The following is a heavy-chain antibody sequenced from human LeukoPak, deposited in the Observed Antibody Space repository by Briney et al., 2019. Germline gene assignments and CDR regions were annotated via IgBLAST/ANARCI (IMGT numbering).Heavy chain of an antibody. CDR3: AKDIGSYYDY. J-gene: IGHJ4*02. D-gene: IGHD3-10*01. CDR1: GFTFSSYS. CDR2: ISSSSSYI. Sequence: GGSLRLSCAASGFTFSSYSMNWVRQAPGKGLEWVSSISSSSSYIYYADSVKGRFTISRDNSKNTLYLEMNSLRAEDTAVYYCAKDIGSYYDYWGQGILVTVSS. V-gene: IGHV3-21*01.